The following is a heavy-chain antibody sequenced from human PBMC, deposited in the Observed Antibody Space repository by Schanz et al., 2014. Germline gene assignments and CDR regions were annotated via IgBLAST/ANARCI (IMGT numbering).Heavy chain of an antibody. CDR2: IKGDSSEK. CDR3: AKALYSGSHYGWFDP. Sequence: VQLVESGGALVQPGGSLRLSCSASGFTFSDHWMSWVRQPPGKGLEWVANIKGDSSEKNYVDSVKGRFTLSRDNAKNSMYLQMNSLRADDTAVYYCAKALYSGSHYGWFDPWGQGTLVTVSS. V-gene: IGHV3-7*03. J-gene: IGHJ5*02. CDR1: GFTFSDHW. D-gene: IGHD1-26*01.